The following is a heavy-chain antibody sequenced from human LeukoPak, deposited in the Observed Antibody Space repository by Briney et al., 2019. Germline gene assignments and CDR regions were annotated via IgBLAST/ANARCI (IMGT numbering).Heavy chain of an antibody. CDR3: ARDSHYYDRSGYPDY. CDR1: GYTFTSYA. J-gene: IGHJ4*02. CDR2: ISAYNGNT. D-gene: IGHD3-22*01. V-gene: IGHV1-18*01. Sequence: ASVKVSCKASGYTFTSYAISWVRQAPGQGLEWMGWISAYNGNTNYAQKFQGRVTMTTDTSASTAYMELRSLRSDDTAVYYCARDSHYYDRSGYPDYWGQGTLVTVSS.